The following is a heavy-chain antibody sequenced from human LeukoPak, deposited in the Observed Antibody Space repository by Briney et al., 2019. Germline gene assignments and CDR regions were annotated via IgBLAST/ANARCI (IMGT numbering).Heavy chain of an antibody. V-gene: IGHV3-21*01. CDR3: ARSNGIVAVIKSAVAYYFDY. CDR2: ISSSSSYI. Sequence: GGSLRLSCGASGFTFSSYAMSWVRQAPGKGLEWVSSISSSSSYINYADSVKGRFTISRDNAKNSLYLQMNSVRAEDTAVYYCARSNGIVAVIKSAVAYYFDYWGQGTLVTVSS. CDR1: GFTFSSYA. D-gene: IGHD3-22*01. J-gene: IGHJ4*02.